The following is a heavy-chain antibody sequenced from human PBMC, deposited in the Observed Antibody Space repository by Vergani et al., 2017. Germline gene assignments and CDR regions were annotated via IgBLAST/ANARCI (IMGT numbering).Heavy chain of an antibody. CDR1: GSTFTSYG. CDR2: ISAYNGNT. V-gene: IGHV1-18*01. Sequence: QVQLVQSGAEVKKPGASVKVSCKASGSTFTSYGISWVRQAPGQGLEWMGWISAYNGNTNYAQKLQGRVTMTTDTSTVTAYMELRSLRAADAAVYDCARGPAGYRNYVCGFDPWGQGTLVTVSS. D-gene: IGHD4-11*01. J-gene: IGHJ5*02. CDR3: ARGPAGYRNYVCGFDP.